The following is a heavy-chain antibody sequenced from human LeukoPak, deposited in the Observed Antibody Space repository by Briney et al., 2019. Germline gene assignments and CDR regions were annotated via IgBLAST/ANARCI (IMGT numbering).Heavy chain of an antibody. D-gene: IGHD2-15*01. V-gene: IGHV3-21*01. CDR3: ARGVVAAFDY. CDR2: INSRSTYL. CDR1: GFTLSSYG. Sequence: GGSLRLSCAASGFTLSSYGMDWVRLAPGKGLDWVSSINSRSTYLYYADSVKGRFTISRDNAKNALYLQMDSLRAEDTAVYYCARGVVAAFDYWGQGTLVTVSS. J-gene: IGHJ4*02.